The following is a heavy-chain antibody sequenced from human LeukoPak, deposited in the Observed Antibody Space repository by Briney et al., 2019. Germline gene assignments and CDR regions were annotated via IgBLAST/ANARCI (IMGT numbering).Heavy chain of an antibody. J-gene: IGHJ3*02. D-gene: IGHD3-3*01. V-gene: IGHV4-34*01. CDR2: TNHSGST. Sequence: SETLSLTCAVYGGSFSGYYWSWIRQPPGKGLEWIGETNHSGSTNYNPSLKSRVTISVDTSKNQFSLKLSSVTAADTAVYYCARNAWRNAFDIWGQGTMVTVSS. CDR1: GGSFSGYY. CDR3: ARNAWRNAFDI.